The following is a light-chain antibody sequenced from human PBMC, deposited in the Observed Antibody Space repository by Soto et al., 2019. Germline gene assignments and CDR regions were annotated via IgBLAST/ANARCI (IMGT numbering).Light chain of an antibody. V-gene: IGLV1-36*01. J-gene: IGLJ2*01. Sequence: QSVLTQPPSVSAAPRQRVTISCSGSSTNIGTKGVNWYQQHPGKAPKLLIYYDDLLASGVSDRFSGSKSGTSASLVISGLRSEDEADYYCAAWDDSLNGSVVFGGGTKLTVL. CDR3: AAWDDSLNGSVV. CDR2: YDD. CDR1: STNIGTKG.